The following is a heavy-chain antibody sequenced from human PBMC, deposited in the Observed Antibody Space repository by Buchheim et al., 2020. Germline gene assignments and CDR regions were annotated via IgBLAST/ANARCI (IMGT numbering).Heavy chain of an antibody. J-gene: IGHJ3*02. CDR1: GGLISSGGYY. CDR2: IYYSGST. V-gene: IGHV4-31*03. D-gene: IGHD3-22*01. CDR3: ARWGVVVVIHYAFDI. Sequence: VQLQESGPGLVKPSQTLSLTCTFSGGLISSGGYYWNWIRQHPGKGLGWIGYIYYSGSTYYNPSLKGRVTISVKPSKNPFSLKLSSVTAADTAVYYCARWGVVVVIHYAFDIWGQGT.